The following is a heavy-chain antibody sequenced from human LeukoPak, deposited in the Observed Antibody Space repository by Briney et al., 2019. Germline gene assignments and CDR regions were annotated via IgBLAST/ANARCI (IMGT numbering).Heavy chain of an antibody. V-gene: IGHV3-7*01. CDR2: IKQDGSEK. Sequence: GGSLRLSCAASGFTFSSYWMSWVRQAPGKGLEWVANIKQDGSEKYYVDSVKGRFTISRDNAKNSLYLQMNSLRAEDTAVYYCAREIMQGVYYFDYWGQGTLVTVSS. D-gene: IGHD2-8*01. CDR3: AREIMQGVYYFDY. J-gene: IGHJ4*02. CDR1: GFTFSSYW.